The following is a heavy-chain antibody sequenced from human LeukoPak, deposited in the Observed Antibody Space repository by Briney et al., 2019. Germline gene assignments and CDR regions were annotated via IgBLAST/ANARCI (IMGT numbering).Heavy chain of an antibody. CDR1: GGSISSYY. CDR2: IYYSGST. V-gene: IGHV4-59*13. D-gene: IGHD6-19*01. J-gene: IGHJ3*02. Sequence: SETLSLTCTVSGGSISSYYWSWIRQPPGKGLGWIGYIYYSGSTNYNPSLKSRVTISVDTSKNQFSLKLSSVTAADTALYYCAGGLHQWLVVNFPLHIWGQGTMLT. CDR3: AGGLHQWLVVNFPLHI.